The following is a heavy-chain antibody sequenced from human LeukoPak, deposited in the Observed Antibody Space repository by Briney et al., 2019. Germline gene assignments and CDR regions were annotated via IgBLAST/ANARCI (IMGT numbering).Heavy chain of an antibody. CDR1: GFTFSSYG. J-gene: IGHJ4*02. Sequence: GGSLRLSCSASGFTFSSYGMHWVRQAPGKGLEWVAVISYDGSNKYYPNSVTGRFTISRDNSKNTLYLQMNSLRAEDTAIYYCIRGDGSGYYSVYFDFWGQGTLVTVSS. D-gene: IGHD3-22*01. CDR3: IRGDGSGYYSVYFDF. CDR2: ISYDGSNK. V-gene: IGHV3-30*03.